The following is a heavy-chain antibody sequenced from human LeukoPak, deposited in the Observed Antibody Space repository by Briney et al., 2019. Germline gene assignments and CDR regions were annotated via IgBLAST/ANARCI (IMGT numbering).Heavy chain of an antibody. D-gene: IGHD3-10*01. Sequence: GESLKISCKGSGYSFTSYWIGRGRQMPGKGLEWMGIIYPGDSDTRYSPSFQGQVTISADKSISTAYLQWSSLKASDTAMYYCASSYYYGSGSYYIDAFDIWGQGTMVTVSS. CDR2: IYPGDSDT. J-gene: IGHJ3*02. V-gene: IGHV5-51*01. CDR3: ASSYYYGSGSYYIDAFDI. CDR1: GYSFTSYW.